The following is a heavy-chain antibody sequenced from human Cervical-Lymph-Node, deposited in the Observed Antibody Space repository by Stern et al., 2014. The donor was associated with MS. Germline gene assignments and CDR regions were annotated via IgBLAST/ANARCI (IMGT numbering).Heavy chain of an antibody. J-gene: IGHJ5*02. V-gene: IGHV4-59*01. CDR2: IYYSGTT. CDR1: GASITSYY. CDR3: ARATDL. Sequence: QLQLQESGPGLLRPSETLSLTCTVSGASITSYYWSWIRQPLGKGLEWIGYIYYSGTTNYNASLKGRVAISIDTSKTQFSLRLSSVTAADTAVYYCARATDLWGQGTLVTVSS.